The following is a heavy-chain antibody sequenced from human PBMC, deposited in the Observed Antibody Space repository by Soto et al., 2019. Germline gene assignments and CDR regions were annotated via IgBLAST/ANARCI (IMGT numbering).Heavy chain of an antibody. J-gene: IGHJ4*02. Sequence: EVQLVESGGGLVQPGRSLRLSCAASGFAFDDYAMHWVRQGPGKGLEWVAGISWKSGSIGYADSVRGRFTISRDNAKNSLYLQMNSLRPEDTALYYCAKDKVYSNYQYYFASWGQGTLVTVSS. CDR3: AKDKVYSNYQYYFAS. CDR2: ISWKSGSI. D-gene: IGHD4-4*01. CDR1: GFAFDDYA. V-gene: IGHV3-9*01.